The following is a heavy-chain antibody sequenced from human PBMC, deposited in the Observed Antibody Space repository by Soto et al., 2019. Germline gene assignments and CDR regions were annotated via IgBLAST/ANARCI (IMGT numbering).Heavy chain of an antibody. J-gene: IGHJ3*02. CDR3: ANLGGGNYYDSSAADAFDI. CDR1: GFTFDDYA. D-gene: IGHD3-22*01. V-gene: IGHV3-9*01. CDR2: ISWNSGSI. Sequence: EVQLVESGGGLVQPGRSLRLSCAASGFTFDDYAMHWVRQAPGKGLEWVSGISWNSGSIGYADSVKGRFTISRDNAKNSLYLQMNSLGAEDTALYSCANLGGGNYYDSSAADAFDIWGQGTMVTVSS.